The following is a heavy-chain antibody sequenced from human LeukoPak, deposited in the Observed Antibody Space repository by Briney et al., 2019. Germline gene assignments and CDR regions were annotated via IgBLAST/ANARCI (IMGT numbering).Heavy chain of an antibody. J-gene: IGHJ4*02. V-gene: IGHV1-18*01. D-gene: IGHD2-2*01. CDR3: ARDPTVVPAAIEDY. CDR1: GYTFTIYG. CDR2: ISAYNGNT. Sequence: ASVKVSCKASGYTFTIYGISWVRQAPGQGLEWMGWISAYNGNTNYAQKLQGRVTMTTDTSTSTAYMELRSLRSDDTAVYYCARDPTVVPAAIEDYWGQGTLVTVSS.